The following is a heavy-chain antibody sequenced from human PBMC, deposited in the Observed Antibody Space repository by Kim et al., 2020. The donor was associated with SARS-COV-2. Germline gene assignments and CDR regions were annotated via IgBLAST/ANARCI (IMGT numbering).Heavy chain of an antibody. Sequence: GGSLRLSCAASGFTFDDYAMHWVRQAPGKGLEWVSGISWNSGSIGYADSVKGRFTISRDNAKNSLYLQMNSLRAEDTALYYCAKKALGAAAGFFGYWGQGTLVTVSS. V-gene: IGHV3-9*01. CDR1: GFTFDDYA. CDR3: AKKALGAAAGFFGY. CDR2: ISWNSGSI. D-gene: IGHD6-13*01. J-gene: IGHJ4*02.